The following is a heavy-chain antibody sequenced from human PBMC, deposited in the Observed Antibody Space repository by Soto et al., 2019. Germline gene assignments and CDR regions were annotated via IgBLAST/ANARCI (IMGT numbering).Heavy chain of an antibody. CDR1: GGSFSGYY. V-gene: IGHV4-34*01. J-gene: IGHJ5*02. CDR2: INHSGST. Sequence: SETLSLTCAVYGGSFSGYYRSWIRQPPGKGLEWIGEINHSGSTNYNPSLKSRETISVDTSKNQFSLKLSSVTAAATAVYYCARRLLRFLGGFTARNNWFDPWGQGTLVTVSS. CDR3: ARRLLRFLGGFTARNNWFDP. D-gene: IGHD3-3*01.